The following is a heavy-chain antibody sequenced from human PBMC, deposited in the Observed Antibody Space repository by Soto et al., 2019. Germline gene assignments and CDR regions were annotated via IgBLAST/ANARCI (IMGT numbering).Heavy chain of an antibody. Sequence: QVQLVESGGGVVQPGTSLRLSCAASGFTFRSHGMHWVRQVPGKGLEWVAAISNDGRSKYYADSVKGRFSISRDNSENTMYLQMNSLRVEDTAMYYCAKQYEFGGLEDYWGQGTRVTVSS. D-gene: IGHD3-3*01. CDR3: AKQYEFGGLEDY. V-gene: IGHV3-30*18. CDR1: GFTFRSHG. CDR2: ISNDGRSK. J-gene: IGHJ4*02.